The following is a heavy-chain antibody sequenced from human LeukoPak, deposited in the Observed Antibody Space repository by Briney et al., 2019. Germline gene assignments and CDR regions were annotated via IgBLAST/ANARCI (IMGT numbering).Heavy chain of an antibody. CDR3: ARALQGAVTTISNWFDP. CDR2: IYSSGRT. CDR1: GGSINSGDYY. D-gene: IGHD4-17*01. Sequence: SQTLSLTCTVSGGSINSGDYYWSWIRQSPRKGLEWIGYIYSSGRTYYNPSLKSRLTISVDTSRNQFFLKLSSVTAADTAVYFCARALQGAVTTISNWFDPWGQGTLVTVSS. J-gene: IGHJ5*02. V-gene: IGHV4-30-4*01.